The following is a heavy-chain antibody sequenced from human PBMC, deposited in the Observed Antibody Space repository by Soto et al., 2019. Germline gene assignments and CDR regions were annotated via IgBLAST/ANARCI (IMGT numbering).Heavy chain of an antibody. CDR1: GFSLTTTGVG. D-gene: IGHD3-16*02. V-gene: IGHV2-5*02. CDR3: AHIMITFGGVIGDDAFDI. CDR2: IYWDDDK. Sequence: QITLKESGPTLVSPTQTLTLTCTFSGFSLTTTGVGVGWIRQPPGEALDWLAVIYWDDDKRYSPSLKSRLTITKDTSKNQVVLTMTNMDPVDTATYYCAHIMITFGGVIGDDAFDIWGQGTMVAVSS. J-gene: IGHJ3*02.